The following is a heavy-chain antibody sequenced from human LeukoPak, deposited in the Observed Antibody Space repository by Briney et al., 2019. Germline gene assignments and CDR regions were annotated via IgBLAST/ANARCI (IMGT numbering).Heavy chain of an antibody. V-gene: IGHV1-46*01. J-gene: IGHJ6*03. Sequence: ASVKVSCKAFGYTFTSNYMHWVRQAPGQGPEWMGVISPTGGSTTYAQKFQDRVTMTTDTSTSTALMELRSLRSDDTAVYYCARSEKIYCGGVCDNYHMDVWGKGTTVTVSS. CDR1: GYTFTSNY. CDR3: ARSEKIYCGGVCDNYHMDV. CDR2: ISPTGGST. D-gene: IGHD2-21*02.